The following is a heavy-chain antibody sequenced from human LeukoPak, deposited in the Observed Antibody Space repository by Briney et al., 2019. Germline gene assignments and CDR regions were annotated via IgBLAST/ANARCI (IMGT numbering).Heavy chain of an antibody. D-gene: IGHD4-17*01. V-gene: IGHV3-30*02. CDR3: AKVISYGDYGGFDY. J-gene: IGHJ4*02. CDR1: GFTFSSYS. CDR2: IRYDGSKT. Sequence: TGGSLRLSCAASGFTFSSYSMNWFRQPPGKGLEWVAFIRYDGSKTDYADSVKGRFTISKDNSKNTLYLQMNRLRTEDTALYYCAKVISYGDYGGFDYWGQGTLVTVSS.